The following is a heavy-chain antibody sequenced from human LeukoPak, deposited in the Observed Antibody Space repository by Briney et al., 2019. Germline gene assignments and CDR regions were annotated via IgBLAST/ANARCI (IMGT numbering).Heavy chain of an antibody. D-gene: IGHD3-22*01. Sequence: GGSLRLSCAASGLTFSSYAMSWVRQAPGKGVEWVSAISGSGGSTYYADSVKGRFTISRDNSKNTLYLQMNSLRAEDTAVYYCAKEYYYDSSGYYYPRAEYFQHWGQGTLVTVSS. V-gene: IGHV3-23*01. J-gene: IGHJ1*01. CDR3: AKEYYYDSSGYYYPRAEYFQH. CDR1: GLTFSSYA. CDR2: ISGSGGST.